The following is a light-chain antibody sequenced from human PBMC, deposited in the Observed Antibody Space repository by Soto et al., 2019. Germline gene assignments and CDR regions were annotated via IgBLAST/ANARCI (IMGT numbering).Light chain of an antibody. CDR1: QSVSSY. CDR3: QQRSNWSLYT. Sequence: EIVLTQSPATLSLSPGERATLSCRASQSVSSYLAWYQQKPGQAPRLLIYDASNRATGIPARFSGSGSGTAVTLTISSLAPEDFAVYYCQQRSNWSLYTFGQGTKLEIK. CDR2: DAS. V-gene: IGKV3-11*01. J-gene: IGKJ2*01.